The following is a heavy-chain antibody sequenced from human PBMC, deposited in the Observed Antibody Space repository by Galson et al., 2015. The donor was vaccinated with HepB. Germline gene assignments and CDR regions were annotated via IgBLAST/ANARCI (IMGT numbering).Heavy chain of an antibody. D-gene: IGHD6-13*01. V-gene: IGHV3-30-3*01. CDR3: ARDLSAAAALGAFDI. Sequence: SLRLSCAASGFTFSSYAMHWVRQAPGKGLEWVAVISYDGSNKYYADSVKGRFTISRDNSKNTLYLQMNSLRAEDTAVYYCARDLSAAAALGAFDIWGQGTMVTVSS. CDR2: ISYDGSNK. CDR1: GFTFSSYA. J-gene: IGHJ3*02.